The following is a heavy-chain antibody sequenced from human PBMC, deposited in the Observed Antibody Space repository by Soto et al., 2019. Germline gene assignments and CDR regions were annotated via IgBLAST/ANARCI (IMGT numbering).Heavy chain of an antibody. J-gene: IGHJ6*02. Sequence: GGSLRLSCAASGFTFSSYSMNWVRQAPGKGLEWVSSISSSSSYIYYADSVKGRFTISRDNAKNSLYLQMNSLRAEDTAVYYCARALPYYDFWSDYVMDVWGQGTKVTVSS. CDR1: GFTFSSYS. CDR2: ISSSSSYI. V-gene: IGHV3-21*01. CDR3: ARALPYYDFWSDYVMDV. D-gene: IGHD3-3*01.